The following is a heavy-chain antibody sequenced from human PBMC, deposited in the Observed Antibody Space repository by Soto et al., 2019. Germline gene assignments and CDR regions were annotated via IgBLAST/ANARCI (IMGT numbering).Heavy chain of an antibody. Sequence: ESGGGVVQPGRSLRLSCAASGFTFSNHGMHWVRQAPGKGLEWVARIYYDGSNEYYADSVKGRFTISRDNSKNTVYLQKNSLRVEDTAVYYCARGRGSGSFYQLDYWGQGTLVTVSS. V-gene: IGHV3-33*01. CDR2: IYYDGSNE. CDR3: ARGRGSGSFYQLDY. CDR1: GFTFSNHG. D-gene: IGHD1-26*01. J-gene: IGHJ4*02.